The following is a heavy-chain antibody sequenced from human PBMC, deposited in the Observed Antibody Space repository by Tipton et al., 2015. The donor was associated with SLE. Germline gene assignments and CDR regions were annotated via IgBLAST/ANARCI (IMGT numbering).Heavy chain of an antibody. D-gene: IGHD3-3*01. CDR1: GYSISSGYY. CDR2: IYHSGST. J-gene: IGHJ3*02. V-gene: IGHV4-38-2*02. Sequence: TLSLTCTVSGYSISSGYYWGWIRQPPGKGLEWIGSIYHSGSTYYNPSLKSRVTISVDTSKNQFSLKLSSVTAADTAVYYCARVLDCWSCYYTGFDAFDIWGQGTMVTVSS. CDR3: ARVLDCWSCYYTGFDAFDI.